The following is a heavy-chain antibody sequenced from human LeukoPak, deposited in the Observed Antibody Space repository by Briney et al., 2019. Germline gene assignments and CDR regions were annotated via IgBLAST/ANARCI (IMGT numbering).Heavy chain of an antibody. J-gene: IGHJ6*02. CDR2: IYYSGST. CDR3: ARVIVVVPIGVYHYYAMDV. D-gene: IGHD2-2*01. CDR1: GDSISTGGYY. V-gene: IGHV4-31*03. Sequence: PSETLSLTCTVSGDSISTGGYYWASIRQHRERGLECIGYIYYSGSTHYNPSLQSRVTISVDTSKNQFSLNLNSVTAADTAVYYCARVIVVVPIGVYHYYAMDVWGQGTTVTVSS.